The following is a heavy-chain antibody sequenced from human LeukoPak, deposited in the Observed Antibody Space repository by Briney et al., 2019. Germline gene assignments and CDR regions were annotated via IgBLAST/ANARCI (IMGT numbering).Heavy chain of an antibody. J-gene: IGHJ6*02. D-gene: IGHD3-10*01. CDR2: IKHSGST. V-gene: IGHV4-34*01. CDR1: GGSFSGYY. CDR3: ARVRGYYYYYGIDV. Sequence: PSETLSLTCAVYGGSFSGYYWTSIRQPPGKGLERIGEIKHSGSTNYNPSLKSRVTISVDTSKNQFSLKLSSVTAADTAVYYCARVRGYYYYYGIDVWGQGPTVTVSS.